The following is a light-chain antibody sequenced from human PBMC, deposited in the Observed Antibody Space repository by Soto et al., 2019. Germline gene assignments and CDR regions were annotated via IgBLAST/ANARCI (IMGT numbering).Light chain of an antibody. V-gene: IGKV1-5*03. CDR2: KAS. CDR3: QHFISFLT. J-gene: IGKJ1*01. Sequence: DIQMTQSPSSLSASVGDRVTITCRASQYISSYLNWYQHKPGKAPKLLFDKASSLERGVPSRFSGSGSGTEFTLTSSMQPPDYATTYCCQHFISFLTVGQGTKVDIK. CDR1: QYISSY.